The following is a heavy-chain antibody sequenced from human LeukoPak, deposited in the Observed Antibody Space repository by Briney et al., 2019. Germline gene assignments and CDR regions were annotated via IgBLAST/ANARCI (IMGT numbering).Heavy chain of an antibody. CDR3: GIWGITAALDR. CDR2: ISPDGNDR. Sequence: GGSLRLACAVSGFMFGNYWMAWVRQAPGKGLEWVANISPDGNDRYYVESVRGRFTISRDNAQNSLSLQMYSLRVEDSAVYHCGIWGITAALDRWGQGTLVSVSS. J-gene: IGHJ5*02. D-gene: IGHD2-2*01. V-gene: IGHV3-7*01. CDR1: GFMFGNYW.